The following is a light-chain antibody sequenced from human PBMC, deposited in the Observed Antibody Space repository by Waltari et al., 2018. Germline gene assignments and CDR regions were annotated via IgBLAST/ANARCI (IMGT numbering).Light chain of an antibody. V-gene: IGKV1-5*03. Sequence: DIQLTQPPSTLSASVGDSVTITCSASNAIDSWLAWYQQKQGKVPKLLIYKTSILESGVPSRFSGGGSGTEFTLTIASLQPDDFATYYCQHYDAYSATFGRGTKLEIK. J-gene: IGKJ4*02. CDR2: KTS. CDR3: QHYDAYSAT. CDR1: NAIDSW.